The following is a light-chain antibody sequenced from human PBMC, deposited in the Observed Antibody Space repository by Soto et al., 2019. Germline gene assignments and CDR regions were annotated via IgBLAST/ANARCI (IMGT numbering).Light chain of an antibody. CDR2: DAS. V-gene: IGKV3-11*01. CDR1: QSVSSY. Sequence: EIVLTPSPATLSLSPGERATLSCRASQSVSSYLAWYQQKPGQAPRLLIYDASNRATGIPARFSGSGSGTEFTLTISSLQSEDFAVYYCQQHDSWPRTFGQGTKVDIK. J-gene: IGKJ1*01. CDR3: QQHDSWPRT.